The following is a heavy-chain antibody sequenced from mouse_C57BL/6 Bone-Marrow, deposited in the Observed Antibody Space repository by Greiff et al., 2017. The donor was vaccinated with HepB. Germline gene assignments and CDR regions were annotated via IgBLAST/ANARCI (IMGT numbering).Heavy chain of an antibody. V-gene: IGHV1-15*01. CDR2: IDPETGGT. CDR1: GYTFTDYE. CDR3: TREGAYDGYYDWFAY. D-gene: IGHD2-3*01. Sequence: QVQLKQSGAELVRPGASVTLSCKASGYTFTDYEMHWVKQTPVHGLEWIGAIDPETGGTAYNQKFKGKAIMTADKSSSTAYMELRSLKSEDSAVYYCTREGAYDGYYDWFAYWGQGTLVTVSA. J-gene: IGHJ3*01.